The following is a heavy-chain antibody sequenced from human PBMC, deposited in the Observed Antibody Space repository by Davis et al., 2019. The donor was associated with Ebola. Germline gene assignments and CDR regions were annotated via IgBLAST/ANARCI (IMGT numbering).Heavy chain of an antibody. CDR2: IKQDGSEK. V-gene: IGHV3-7*01. Sequence: GESLKISCAASGFTFSSYWMSWVRQAPGKGLEWVANIKQDGSEKYYVDSVKGRFTISRDNAKNSLYLQMNSLRAEDTAVYYCARGQGVTIYYYYYYGMDVWGQGTTVTVSS. CDR3: ARGQGVTIYYYYYYGMDV. J-gene: IGHJ6*02. CDR1: GFTFSSYW. D-gene: IGHD3-10*01.